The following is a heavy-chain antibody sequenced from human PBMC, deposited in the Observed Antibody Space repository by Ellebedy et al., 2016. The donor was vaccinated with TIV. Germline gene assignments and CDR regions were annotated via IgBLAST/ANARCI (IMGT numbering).Heavy chain of an antibody. CDR2: MNPNSGNT. J-gene: IGHJ6*02. Sequence: AASVKVSCKASGYTFTSYDINWVRQATGQGLEWMGWMNPNSGNTGYAQKFQGRVTMSRDTSTSSVHMELSSLRSDDTAVYYCARVPSDSSSWYGGYYYYGMDVWGQGTTVTVSS. CDR1: GYTFTSYD. V-gene: IGHV1-8*01. D-gene: IGHD6-13*01. CDR3: ARVPSDSSSWYGGYYYYGMDV.